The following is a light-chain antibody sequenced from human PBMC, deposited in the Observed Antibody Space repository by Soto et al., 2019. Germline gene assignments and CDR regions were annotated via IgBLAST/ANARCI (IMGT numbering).Light chain of an antibody. J-gene: IGLJ7*01. Sequence: QSALTQPASVSGSPGQSITISCTGVSGDVGNYNLVSWYQQHPAKAPKLIIYEDDNRPSGVSNRFSGSKSGDTASLTISGLQSEEEAAYYCCSYLGSSTVFGGGTQLTVL. CDR1: SGDVGNYNL. CDR3: CSYLGSSTV. V-gene: IGLV2-23*01. CDR2: EDD.